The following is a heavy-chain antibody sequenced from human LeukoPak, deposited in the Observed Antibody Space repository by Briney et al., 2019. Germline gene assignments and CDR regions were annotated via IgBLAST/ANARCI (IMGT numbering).Heavy chain of an antibody. V-gene: IGHV3-30-3*01. D-gene: IGHD4-17*01. CDR3: AREEVYGDYGFDY. CDR1: GFTFSSYA. J-gene: IGHJ4*02. CDR2: ISYDGSNK. Sequence: GGSLRLSCAASGFTFSSYAMHWVRQAPGKGLEWVAVISYDGSNKYYADSVKGRFTISRDNSKNTLYLQMNSLRAEDTAVYYCAREEVYGDYGFDYWGQGTLVTVSS.